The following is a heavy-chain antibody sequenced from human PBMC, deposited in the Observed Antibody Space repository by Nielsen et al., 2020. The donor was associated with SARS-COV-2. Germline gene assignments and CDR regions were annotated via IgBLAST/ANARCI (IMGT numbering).Heavy chain of an antibody. CDR2: VSDRRNT. CDR1: GGSISGYY. Sequence: SETLSLTCSVSGGSISGYYWSWIRQPPGKGLEWIGYVSDRRNTNYNPSLLSRVTISVDMSRNQFYLRLDSVTAADTAVYYCARRKGYSTTWEFDYWGQGTLVAVAS. CDR3: ARRKGYSTTWEFDY. J-gene: IGHJ4*02. V-gene: IGHV4-59*01. D-gene: IGHD5-18*01.